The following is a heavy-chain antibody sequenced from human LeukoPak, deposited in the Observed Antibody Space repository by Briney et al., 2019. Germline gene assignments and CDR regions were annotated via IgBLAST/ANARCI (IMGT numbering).Heavy chain of an antibody. CDR2: IYYTGTT. CDR1: GGSISTSYY. D-gene: IGHD3-22*01. V-gene: IGHV4-39*07. CDR3: ARLPSPDYYDSSGYLDY. J-gene: IGHJ4*02. Sequence: SETLSLTCTVSGGSISTSYYWGWIRQPPGKGLAWIGSIYYTGTTYYNPSLKSRVTISVDTSKNQFSLKLSSVTAADTAVYYCARLPSPDYYDSSGYLDYWGQGTLVTVSS.